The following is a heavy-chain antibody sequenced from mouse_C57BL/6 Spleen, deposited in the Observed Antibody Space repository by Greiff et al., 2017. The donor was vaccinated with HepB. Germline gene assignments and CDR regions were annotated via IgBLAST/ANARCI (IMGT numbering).Heavy chain of an antibody. V-gene: IGHV14-2*01. CDR2: IDPEDGET. D-gene: IGHD2-4*01. CDR1: GFNIKDYY. J-gene: IGHJ4*01. CDR3: ASSPYDYAMDY. Sequence: EVKLVESGAELVKPGASVKLSCTASGFNIKDYYMHWVKQRTEQGLEWIGRIDPEDGETKYAPKFQGKTNITADTSSNTAYLQLSSLTSEDTAVYYCASSPYDYAMDYWGQGTSVTVSS.